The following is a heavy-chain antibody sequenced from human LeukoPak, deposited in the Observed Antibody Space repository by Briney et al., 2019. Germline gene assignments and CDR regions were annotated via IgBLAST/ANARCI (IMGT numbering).Heavy chain of an antibody. V-gene: IGHV4-59*08. CDR2: IYYSGST. D-gene: IGHD3-10*01. Sequence: SETLFLTCTVSGGSISSYYWSWIRQPPGKGLEWIGYIYYSGSTNYNPSLKSRVTISVDTSKNQFSLKLSSVTAAATAVYYCARLGGGSGSYYSPTPFDYWGQGTLVTVSS. CDR3: ARLGGGSGSYYSPTPFDY. J-gene: IGHJ4*02. CDR1: GGSISSYY.